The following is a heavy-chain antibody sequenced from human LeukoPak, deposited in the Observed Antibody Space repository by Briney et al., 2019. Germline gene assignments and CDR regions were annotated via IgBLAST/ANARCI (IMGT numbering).Heavy chain of an antibody. CDR3: AKHSGDSSGG. Sequence: GGSMRLSCAASGFTFSSYSMNWVRQAPGKGLEWVSSISSSSSYIYYADSVKGRFTISRDNAKNSLFLQMNSLRAEDTAVYYCAKHSGDSSGGWGQGTLVTVSS. CDR1: GFTFSSYS. D-gene: IGHD3-22*01. V-gene: IGHV3-21*01. J-gene: IGHJ4*02. CDR2: ISSSSSYI.